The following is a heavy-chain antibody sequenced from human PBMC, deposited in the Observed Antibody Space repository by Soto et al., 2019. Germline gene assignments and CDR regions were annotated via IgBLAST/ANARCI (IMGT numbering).Heavy chain of an antibody. CDR1: GFTFDDYA. CDR3: AKDNVAAAGTGSWFDP. J-gene: IGHJ5*02. V-gene: IGHV3-9*01. Sequence: PXGSLILSCAAAGFTFDDYAMHWVRQAPGKGLEWVSGISWNSGSIGYADSVKGRFTISRDNAKNSLYLQMNSLRAEDTALYYCAKDNVAAAGTGSWFDPWGQGTLVTVSS. D-gene: IGHD6-13*01. CDR2: ISWNSGSI.